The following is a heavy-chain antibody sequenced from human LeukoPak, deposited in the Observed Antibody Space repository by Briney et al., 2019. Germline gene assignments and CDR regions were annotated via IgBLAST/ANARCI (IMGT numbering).Heavy chain of an antibody. D-gene: IGHD2-2*01. CDR2: LSYDGSDE. J-gene: IGHJ3*02. CDR1: GFTFRSYA. V-gene: IGHV3-30*14. Sequence: PGGSLRLSCAASGFTFRSYAMHWVRQAPGKGLEWVAILSYDGSDEYYADSVKGRFTISRDNSKNTLYLQMNSLRAEDTAVYYCAVGGSPGAFDIWGQGTMVTVSS. CDR3: AVGGSPGAFDI.